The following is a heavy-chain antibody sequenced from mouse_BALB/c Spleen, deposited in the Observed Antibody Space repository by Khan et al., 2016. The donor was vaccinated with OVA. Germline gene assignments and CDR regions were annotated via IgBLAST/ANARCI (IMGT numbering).Heavy chain of an antibody. D-gene: IGHD1-1*01. CDR3: ARSGYGSLVY. CDR1: GYTFTDFL. V-gene: IGHV1-77*01. CDR2: IFPGSNTS. Sequence: VQLKQSGPELVKPGASVKMSCKASGYTFTDFLINWVKQRTGQGLEWIGQIFPGSNTSYYNERFKGKATLTADKSSNTASMQLSSLTSEDSAVYFCARSGYGSLVYWGQGTTLTVSS. J-gene: IGHJ2*01.